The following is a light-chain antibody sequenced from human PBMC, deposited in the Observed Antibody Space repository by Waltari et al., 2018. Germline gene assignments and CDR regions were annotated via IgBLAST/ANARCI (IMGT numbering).Light chain of an antibody. Sequence: DIQMTQSLSSLSASVGGRISITCGASQSIANYLNWYQQKPGKAPDLLIYDASYLFSGVPSRFSGSGSGTDFTLTIDSLQPEDFATYYCQQSYSVPRGGFAFGPGTKVDIK. CDR2: DAS. CDR3: QQSYSVPRGGFA. CDR1: QSIANY. V-gene: IGKV1-39*01. J-gene: IGKJ3*01.